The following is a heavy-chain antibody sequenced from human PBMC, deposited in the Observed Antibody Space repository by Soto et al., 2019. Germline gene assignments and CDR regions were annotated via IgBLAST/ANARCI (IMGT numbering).Heavy chain of an antibody. CDR3: TTLGHYYDSSPLDV. Sequence: GGSLRLSCAASGFTFRNAWMNWVRQAPGKGLEWVGRIKSKTDGGTTDYAAPVKGRFTISRDDSKNTLYLQMNSLKTEDTAMYYCTTLGHYYDSSPLDVWGQGTTVTVSS. CDR1: GFTFRNAW. J-gene: IGHJ6*02. D-gene: IGHD3-22*01. CDR2: IKSKTDGGTT. V-gene: IGHV3-15*07.